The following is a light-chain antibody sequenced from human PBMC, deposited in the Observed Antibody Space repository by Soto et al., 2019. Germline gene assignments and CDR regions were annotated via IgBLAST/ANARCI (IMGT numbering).Light chain of an antibody. V-gene: IGLV2-14*03. CDR1: SSDVGGYNY. Sequence: LNQPACLSDSVAHSITISYTGTSSDVGGYNYVSWYQQHPGKAPKLMIYDVSNRPSGVSNRFSGSKSGNTASLTISGLQAEDEADYYCSSYTSSSLHVFGTGT. CDR3: SSYTSSSLHV. J-gene: IGLJ1*01. CDR2: DVS.